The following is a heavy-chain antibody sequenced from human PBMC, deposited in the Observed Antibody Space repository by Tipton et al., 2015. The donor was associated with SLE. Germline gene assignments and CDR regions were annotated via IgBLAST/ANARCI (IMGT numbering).Heavy chain of an antibody. Sequence: TLSLTCAVSGGSFSDYSWTWFRQPPGKGLEWIGEIDHSGGTNYNPSIMSRVTISVDTSKNKVSLNLSSVTAADTAVYYCAGRSGTRVAAVGRRWFDPWGQRTLVTVSS. J-gene: IGHJ5*02. CDR2: IDHSGGT. D-gene: IGHD3-10*01. V-gene: IGHV4-34*01. CDR3: AGRSGTRVAAVGRRWFDP. CDR1: GGSFSDYS.